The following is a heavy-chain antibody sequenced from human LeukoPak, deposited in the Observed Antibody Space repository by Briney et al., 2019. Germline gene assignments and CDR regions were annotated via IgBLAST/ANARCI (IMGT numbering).Heavy chain of an antibody. D-gene: IGHD3-22*01. Sequence: PGGSLRLSCAASGFIVSGDFMSWVRQAPGKGLEWVAVIWYDGSNKYYADSVKGRFTISRDNSKDTLYLQMNSLRAEDTAVYYCARGEYYYDQPEAFDIWGQGTTVTVSS. CDR3: ARGEYYYDQPEAFDI. J-gene: IGHJ3*02. CDR1: GFIVSGDF. CDR2: IWYDGSNK. V-gene: IGHV3-33*08.